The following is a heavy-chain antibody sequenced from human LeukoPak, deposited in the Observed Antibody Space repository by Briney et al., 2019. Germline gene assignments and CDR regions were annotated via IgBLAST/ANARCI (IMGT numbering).Heavy chain of an antibody. J-gene: IGHJ4*02. Sequence: GGSLRLSCAASGFTFSSYAMSWVRQAPGKGLEWVSAISGSGGSTYYAGSVKGRFTISRDNSKNTLYLQMNSLRAEDTAVYYCAKCGGNSGYDAIEIDYWGQGTLVTVSS. V-gene: IGHV3-23*01. CDR2: ISGSGGST. CDR1: GFTFSSYA. CDR3: AKCGGNSGYDAIEIDY. D-gene: IGHD5-12*01.